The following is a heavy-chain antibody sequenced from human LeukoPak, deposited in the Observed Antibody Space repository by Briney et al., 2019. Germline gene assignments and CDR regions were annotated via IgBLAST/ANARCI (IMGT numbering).Heavy chain of an antibody. J-gene: IGHJ4*02. CDR3: ARAYDFWSGYYFEN. V-gene: IGHV1-2*02. Sequence: ASVKVSCKASGYSFTDYYRHWVRQAPGQGLEYMGWINPNSGGTSYAQNMQGRVTMTRDTSISTAYMELSSLRSDDTAVYYCARAYDFWSGYYFENWGQGSLVTVSS. CDR2: INPNSGGT. D-gene: IGHD3-3*01. CDR1: GYSFTDYY.